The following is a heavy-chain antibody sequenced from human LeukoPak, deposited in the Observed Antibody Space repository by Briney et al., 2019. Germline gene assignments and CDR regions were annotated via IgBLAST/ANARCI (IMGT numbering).Heavy chain of an antibody. CDR3: TTAAGRGYYYYGMDV. J-gene: IGHJ6*02. V-gene: IGHV3-15*01. D-gene: IGHD6-19*01. CDR1: GFTFSNVW. Sequence: GGSLRLSCAASGFTFSNVWMSWVRQAPGKGLEWVGRIKSKTDGGTTDYAAPVKGRFTISRDDSKNTLYLQMNSLKTEDTAVYYCTTAAGRGYYYYGMDVWGQGTTVTVSS. CDR2: IKSKTDGGTT.